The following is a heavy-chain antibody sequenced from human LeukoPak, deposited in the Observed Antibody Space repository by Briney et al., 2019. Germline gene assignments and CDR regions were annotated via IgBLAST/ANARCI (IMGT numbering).Heavy chain of an antibody. J-gene: IGHJ4*02. D-gene: IGHD4-17*01. CDR2: ISGSGGST. CDR1: GFTFSSYA. V-gene: IGHV3-23*01. CDR3: AKYGDLRLPSIL. Sequence: GGSLRLSCAASGFTFSSYAMSWVRQAPRRGLEWVSAISGSGGSTYYADSVKGRFTISRDNSKNTLYLQMNSLRAEDTAVYYCAKYGDLRLPSILWGQGTLVTVSS.